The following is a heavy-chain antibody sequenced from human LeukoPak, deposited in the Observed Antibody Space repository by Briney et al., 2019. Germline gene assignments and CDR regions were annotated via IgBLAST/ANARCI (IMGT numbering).Heavy chain of an antibody. CDR3: AKDRNNYDYFDY. V-gene: IGHV3-30*18. CDR1: GFTFSSYG. D-gene: IGHD4-11*01. CDR2: ISYDGSNK. J-gene: IGHJ4*02. Sequence: GGSLRLSCAASGFTFSSYGMHWVRQAPGKGLEWVAVISYDGSNKYYADSVKGRFTISRDNSRNTLYLQMNSLRAEDTAVYYCAKDRNNYDYFDYWGQGTLVTVSS.